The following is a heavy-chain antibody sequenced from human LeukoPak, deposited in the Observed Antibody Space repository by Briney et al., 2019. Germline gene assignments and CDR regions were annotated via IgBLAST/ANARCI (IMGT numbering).Heavy chain of an antibody. J-gene: IGHJ4*02. CDR3: AHQSPMTTADY. CDR1: GFSLSTSGVG. D-gene: IGHD4-11*01. CDR2: IYWNDDK. Sequence: SGPTLVKPTQTLTLTCTFSGFSLSTSGVGVGWIRQPPGKALEWLALIYWNDDKRYSPSLKSRLTITKDTSKNRVVLTMTNMDPVDTATYYCAHQSPMTTADYWGQGTLVTVSS. V-gene: IGHV2-5*01.